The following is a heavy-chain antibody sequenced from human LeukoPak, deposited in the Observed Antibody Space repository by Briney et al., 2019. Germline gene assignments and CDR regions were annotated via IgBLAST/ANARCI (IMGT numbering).Heavy chain of an antibody. CDR1: GGSISSSSYY. CDR3: ARFLWFGEKWFDP. Sequence: SETLSLTCTVSGGSISSSSYYWGWIRQPPGKGLEWIGSIYYSGSTYYNPSLKSRVTISVDTSKNQFSLKLSSVTAADTAVYYCARFLWFGEKWFDPWGQGTLVTVSS. CDR2: IYYSGST. V-gene: IGHV4-39*07. D-gene: IGHD3-10*01. J-gene: IGHJ5*02.